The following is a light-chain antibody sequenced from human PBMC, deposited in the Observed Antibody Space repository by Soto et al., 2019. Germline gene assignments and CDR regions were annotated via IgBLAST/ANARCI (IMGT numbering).Light chain of an antibody. CDR3: QQYNKWPLT. CDR1: QSVSSN. CDR2: GAS. J-gene: IGKJ4*01. V-gene: IGKV3-15*01. Sequence: EIVMTQSPATLSVSPGERATLSCRASQSVSSNLAWYQQKPGQAPRLLIYGASTRATGIPATFSGRGSGTEFTLSISSLQSEEFAIYYCQQYNKWPLTCGGGTKVEIK.